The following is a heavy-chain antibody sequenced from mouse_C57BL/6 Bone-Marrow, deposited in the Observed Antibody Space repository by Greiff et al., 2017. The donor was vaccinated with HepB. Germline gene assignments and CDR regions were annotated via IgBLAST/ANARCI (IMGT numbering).Heavy chain of an antibody. V-gene: IGHV5-4*01. CDR3: ARVGGSMITTYFDY. CDR2: ISDGGSYT. J-gene: IGHJ2*01. Sequence: EVQGVESGGGLVKPGGSLKLSCAASGFTFSSYAMSWVRQTPEKRLEWVATISDGGSYTYYPDNVKGRFTISRDNAKNNLYLQMSHLKSEDTAMYYCARVGGSMITTYFDYWGQGTTLTVSS. CDR1: GFTFSSYA. D-gene: IGHD2-4*01.